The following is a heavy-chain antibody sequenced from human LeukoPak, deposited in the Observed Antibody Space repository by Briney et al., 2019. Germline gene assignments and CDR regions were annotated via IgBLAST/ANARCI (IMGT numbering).Heavy chain of an antibody. V-gene: IGHV3-21*01. CDR1: GFTFSSYN. CDR2: ITSSNSYT. D-gene: IGHD1-26*01. J-gene: IGHJ4*02. CDR3: ASGSQGFDY. Sequence: GGSLRLSCAASGFTFSSYNMNWVRQAPGKGLEWVSSITSSNSYTFYADSVKGRFTISRDNAKNSLYLQMNSLRAEDTAVYYCASGSQGFDYWGQGTLVTVSS.